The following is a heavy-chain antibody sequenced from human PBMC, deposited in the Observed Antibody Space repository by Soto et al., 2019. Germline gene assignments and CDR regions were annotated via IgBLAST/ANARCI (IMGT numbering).Heavy chain of an antibody. CDR1: GGSISSGGYY. J-gene: IGHJ4*02. V-gene: IGHV4-31*03. CDR2: IYYSGST. Sequence: SETLSLTCTVSGGSISSGGYYWSWIRQHPGKGLEWIGYIYYSGSTYYNPSLKSRVTISVDTSKNQFSLKLSSVTAADTAVYYCATYYYDSSGYLMGRFDYWGQGTLVTVSS. CDR3: ATYYYDSSGYLMGRFDY. D-gene: IGHD3-22*01.